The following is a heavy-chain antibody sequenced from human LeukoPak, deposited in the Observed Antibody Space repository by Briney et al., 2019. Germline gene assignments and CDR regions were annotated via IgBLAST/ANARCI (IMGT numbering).Heavy chain of an antibody. J-gene: IGHJ6*02. D-gene: IGHD1-14*01. CDR1: GFTFSDYS. CDR3: ARDAKAPNHLYYYYGMDV. CDR2: ISSSGSTI. Sequence: AGGSLRLSCAASGFTFSDYSMSWIRQAPGKGLEWVSYISSSGSTIYYADSVKGRFTISRDNAKNSLYLQMNSLRAEDTAVYYCARDAKAPNHLYYYYGMDVWGQGTTVTVSS. V-gene: IGHV3-11*01.